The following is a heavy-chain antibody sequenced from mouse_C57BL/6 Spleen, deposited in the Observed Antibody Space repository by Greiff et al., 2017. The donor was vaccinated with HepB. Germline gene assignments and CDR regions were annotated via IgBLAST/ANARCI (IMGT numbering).Heavy chain of an antibody. CDR3: ATYYDGSSPAWFAY. CDR2: IDPSDSET. CDR1: GYTFTSYW. Sequence: QVQLQQPGAELVRPGSSVKLSCKASGYTFTSYWMHWVKQRPIQGLEWIGNIDPSDSETHYNQKFKDKATLTVDKSSSTAYMQLSSLTSEDSAVYYCATYYDGSSPAWFAYWGQGTLVTVSA. J-gene: IGHJ3*01. V-gene: IGHV1-52*01. D-gene: IGHD1-1*01.